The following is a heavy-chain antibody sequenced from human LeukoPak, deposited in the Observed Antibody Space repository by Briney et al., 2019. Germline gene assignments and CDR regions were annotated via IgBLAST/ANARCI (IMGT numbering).Heavy chain of an antibody. CDR3: ARGRYSSGWYEIDY. D-gene: IGHD6-19*01. CDR2: IYTSGST. Sequence: SETLSLTCTVSGGSISSYYWSWIRQPAGKGLEWIGRIYTSGSTNYNPSLKGRVTMSVDTSKNQFSLKLSSVTAADTAVYYCARGRYSSGWYEIDYWGQGTLVTVSS. J-gene: IGHJ4*02. CDR1: GGSISSYY. V-gene: IGHV4-4*07.